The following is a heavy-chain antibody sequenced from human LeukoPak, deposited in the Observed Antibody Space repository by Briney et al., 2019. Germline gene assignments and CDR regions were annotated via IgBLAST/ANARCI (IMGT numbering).Heavy chain of an antibody. Sequence: SQTLSLTCTVSGDSMSRGDYYWSWIRQYPGKGLEWIAYIEYSGSAHYNPSLKSRFAISLDTSKKQFSLKLSSVTAADTAVYYCARLPQKEAGIDPPNTPREKYYFDYWGQGTLVTVSS. CDR2: IEYSGSA. D-gene: IGHD2-15*01. V-gene: IGHV4-31*03. CDR1: GDSMSRGDYY. CDR3: ARLPQKEAGIDPPNTPREKYYFDY. J-gene: IGHJ4*02.